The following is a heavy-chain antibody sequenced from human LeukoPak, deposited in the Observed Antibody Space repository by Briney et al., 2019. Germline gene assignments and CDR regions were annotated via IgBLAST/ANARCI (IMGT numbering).Heavy chain of an antibody. J-gene: IGHJ4*02. CDR1: GGSISSYY. V-gene: IGHV4-59*01. CDR3: ARDGDYGDFDY. CDR2: IYYSGST. Sequence: SETLSLTCTVSGGSISSYYWSWLRQPPGKGLEWIGYIYYSGSTNYNPSLKSRVTISVDTSKNQFSLKLSSMTAADTAVYYCARDGDYGDFDYWGQGTLVTVSS. D-gene: IGHD4-17*01.